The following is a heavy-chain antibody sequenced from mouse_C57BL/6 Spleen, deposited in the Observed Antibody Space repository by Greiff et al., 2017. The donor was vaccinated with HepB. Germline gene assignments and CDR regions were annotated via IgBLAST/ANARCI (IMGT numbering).Heavy chain of an antibody. CDR2: IRLKSDNYAT. CDR3: TEGWDVFDY. Sequence: EVQLVESGGGLVQPGGSMKLSCVASGFTFSNYWMNWVRQSPEKGLEWVAQIRLKSDNYATHYAESVKGRFTISRDDSKSSVYLQMNNLRAEDTGIYYCTEGWDVFDYWGQGTTLTVSS. V-gene: IGHV6-3*01. J-gene: IGHJ2*01. CDR1: GFTFSNYW. D-gene: IGHD4-1*01.